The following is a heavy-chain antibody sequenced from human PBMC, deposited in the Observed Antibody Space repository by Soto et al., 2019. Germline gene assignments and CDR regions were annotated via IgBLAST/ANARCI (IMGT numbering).Heavy chain of an antibody. CDR2: IKSKTDGGTT. V-gene: IGHV3-15*01. J-gene: IGHJ3*02. Sequence: GGSLRLSCAASGFTFSNAWMSWVRQAPGKGLEWVGRIKSKTDGGTTDYAAPVKGRFTISRDDSKNTLYLQMNSLKTEDTAVYYCTTKDQDSGYDWDDDSLNDAFDIWGQGTMVTVSS. D-gene: IGHD5-12*01. CDR3: TTKDQDSGYDWDDDSLNDAFDI. CDR1: GFTFSNAW.